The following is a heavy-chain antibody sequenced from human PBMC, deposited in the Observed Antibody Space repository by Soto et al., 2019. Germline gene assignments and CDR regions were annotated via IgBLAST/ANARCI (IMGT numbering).Heavy chain of an antibody. CDR1: GGTFSSYA. CDR3: ARTGSSYYGYYYGMDV. D-gene: IGHD1-26*01. CDR2: IIPIFGTA. J-gene: IGHJ6*02. V-gene: IGHV1-69*12. Sequence: QVQLVQSGAEVKKPGSSVKVSCKASGGTFSSYAISWVRQAPGQGLEWMGGIIPIFGTANYAQKFQGRVTITADESTSTAYMELSILRSEDTAVYYCARTGSSYYGYYYGMDVWGQGTTVTVSS.